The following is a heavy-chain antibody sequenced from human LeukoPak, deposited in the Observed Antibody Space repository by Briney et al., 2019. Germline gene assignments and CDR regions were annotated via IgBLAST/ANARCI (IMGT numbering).Heavy chain of an antibody. V-gene: IGHV3-21*01. CDR2: ISSSISNI. CDR1: GFTFSSYS. Sequence: GGSLRLSCAASGFTFSSYSMNWVRQAPGKGLEWVSSISSSISNIYYADSVRGRFTISRDNAKKSLYLQMNSLRAEDTAVYFCARRAPRAFSGWDTYYYYYYMDVWGKGTTVTVSS. J-gene: IGHJ6*03. CDR3: ARRAPRAFSGWDTYYYYYYMDV. D-gene: IGHD6-19*01.